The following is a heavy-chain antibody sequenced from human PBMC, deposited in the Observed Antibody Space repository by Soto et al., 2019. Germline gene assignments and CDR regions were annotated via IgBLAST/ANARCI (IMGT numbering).Heavy chain of an antibody. V-gene: IGHV1-2*04. CDR2: INPNSGGT. D-gene: IGHD6-19*01. CDR1: GYTFTSYY. CDR3: ARDQGGIAVPGSPLDYHYYYGMDV. Sequence: ASVKVSCKASGYTFTSYYMHWVRQAPGQGLEWMGWINPNSGGTNYAQKFQGWVTMTRDTSISTAYMELSRLRSDDTAVYYCARDQGGIAVPGSPLDYHYYYGMDVWGQGTTVTVSS. J-gene: IGHJ6*02.